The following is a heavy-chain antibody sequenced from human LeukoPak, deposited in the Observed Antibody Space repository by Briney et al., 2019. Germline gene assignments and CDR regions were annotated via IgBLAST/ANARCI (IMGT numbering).Heavy chain of an antibody. J-gene: IGHJ6*03. CDR2: ISGSGGST. CDR1: GFTLSSYA. Sequence: GGSLRLSSAASGFTLSSYAMGWGRQAPGKGLEWVSAISGSGGSTYYADSVKGRFTISRDNSKNTLYLQMNSLRAGDTAVYYCAKNGNCFQSYSMDDWGQGTTVTVSS. V-gene: IGHV3-23*01. D-gene: IGHD2-15*01. CDR3: AKNGNCFQSYSMDD.